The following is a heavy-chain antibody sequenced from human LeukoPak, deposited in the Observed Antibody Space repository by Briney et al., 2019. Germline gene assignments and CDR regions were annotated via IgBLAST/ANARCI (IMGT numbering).Heavy chain of an antibody. CDR3: AKKGGLRHLLITPYDY. J-gene: IGHJ4*02. CDR1: AFIFSGHW. Sequence: PGGSLRLSCEGSAFIFSGHWMNWVRQTPGKGLEWVASIKEDGSERQYVDSVKGRFSISRDNTKGSLFLQMNSLRAEDTAVYYCAKKGGLRHLLITPYDYWGQGTLVTVSS. V-gene: IGHV3-7*03. D-gene: IGHD3-22*01. CDR2: IKEDGSER.